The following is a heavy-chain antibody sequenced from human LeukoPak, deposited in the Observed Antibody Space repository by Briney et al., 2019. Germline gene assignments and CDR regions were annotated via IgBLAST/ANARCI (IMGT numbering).Heavy chain of an antibody. CDR2: INHSGST. V-gene: IGHV4-34*01. Sequence: KPSETLSLTCAVYGGSFSGYYWSWIRQPPGKGLEWIGEINHSGSTNYNPSLKSRVTISVDTSKNQFSLKLSSVTAADTAVYYCARVPYYFDYWGQGTLVTVSS. J-gene: IGHJ4*02. CDR3: ARVPYYFDY. CDR1: GGSFSGYY.